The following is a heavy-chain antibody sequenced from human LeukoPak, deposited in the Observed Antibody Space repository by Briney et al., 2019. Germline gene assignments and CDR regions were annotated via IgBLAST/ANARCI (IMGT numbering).Heavy chain of an antibody. CDR2: IRYDGSNK. D-gene: IGHD2-21*01. V-gene: IGHV3-30*02. Sequence: PGGSLRLSCVASGFTFSSYGMHWVRQAPGKGLEWVAFIRYDGSNKYYADSVKGRFTISRDNSKNTLYLQVNSLRAEDTAVYYCAKDLVRGNYYYYYMDVWGKGTTVTISS. CDR1: GFTFSSYG. J-gene: IGHJ6*03. CDR3: AKDLVRGNYYYYYMDV.